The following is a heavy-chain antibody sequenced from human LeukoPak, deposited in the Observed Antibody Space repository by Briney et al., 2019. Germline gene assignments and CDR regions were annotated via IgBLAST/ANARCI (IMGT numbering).Heavy chain of an antibody. Sequence: SVKVSCKASGGTFSSYAISWVRQAPGQGLEWMGRIIPILGIANYAQKFQGRVTITADKSTSTAYMELSSLRSEDTAVYYCARTTVTTASSFQSYYYYYGMDVWGQGTTVTVSS. V-gene: IGHV1-69*04. CDR2: IIPILGIA. CDR1: GGTFSSYA. D-gene: IGHD4-17*01. J-gene: IGHJ6*02. CDR3: ARTTVTTASSFQSYYYYYGMDV.